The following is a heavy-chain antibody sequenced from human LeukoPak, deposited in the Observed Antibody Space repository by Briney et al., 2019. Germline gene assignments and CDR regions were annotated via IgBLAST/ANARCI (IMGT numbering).Heavy chain of an antibody. CDR2: FYHGGST. D-gene: IGHD3-10*01. CDR3: ARADTDLHGADAFDI. J-gene: IGHJ3*02. CDR1: GDSISSSSYY. Sequence: SETLSLTCTVSGDSISSSSYYWGWTRQPPGKGLEWIGTFYHGGSTYSNTSLKSRFTISVDTSKNQFSPKLSSVTAADTAVYYCARADTDLHGADAFDIWGQGTTVTVSS. V-gene: IGHV4-39*07.